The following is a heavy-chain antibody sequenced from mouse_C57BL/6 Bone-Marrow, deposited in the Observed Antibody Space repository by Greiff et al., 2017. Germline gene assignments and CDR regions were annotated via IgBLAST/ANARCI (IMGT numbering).Heavy chain of an antibody. CDR2: IYPGSGNT. J-gene: IGHJ2*01. CDR1: GYTFTDYY. Sequence: VKLQESGAELVRPGASVKLSCKASGYTFTDYYINWVKQRPGQGLEWIARIYPGSGNTYYNEKFKGKATLTAEKSSSTAYMQLSSLTSEDSAVYFCTYGNYVDYWGQGTTLTVSS. CDR3: TYGNYVDY. V-gene: IGHV1-76*01. D-gene: IGHD2-1*01.